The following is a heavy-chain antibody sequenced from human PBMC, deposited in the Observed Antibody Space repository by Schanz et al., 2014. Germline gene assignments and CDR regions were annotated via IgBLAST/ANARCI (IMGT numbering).Heavy chain of an antibody. Sequence: VQLVESGGGVVQPGRSLRLSCTASGFTFRDYQMTWIRQAPGKGLEWISSMYINSGSTQYADSVKGRFTISRDNSKNTLYLQMNSLRAEDTALYYCAKDPHKDYGGKPQALDIWGQGTMVTVSS. CDR1: GFTFRDYQ. V-gene: IGHV3-23*04. D-gene: IGHD4-17*01. CDR2: MYINSGST. J-gene: IGHJ3*02. CDR3: AKDPHKDYGGKPQALDI.